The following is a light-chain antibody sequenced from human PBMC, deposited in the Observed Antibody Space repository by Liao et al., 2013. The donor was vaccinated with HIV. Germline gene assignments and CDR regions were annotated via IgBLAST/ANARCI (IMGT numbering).Light chain of an antibody. V-gene: IGLV3-1*01. CDR1: KLGDKY. CDR2: QDT. Sequence: SYELTQPPSVSVSPGQTATVTCSGDKLGDKYACWYQQKPGQSPVLVIYQDTKRPSGIPERFSGSNSGNTATLTISGTQAMDEADYYCQVWESSSDHPYVFGTGTEVTVL. J-gene: IGLJ1*01. CDR3: QVWESSSDHPYV.